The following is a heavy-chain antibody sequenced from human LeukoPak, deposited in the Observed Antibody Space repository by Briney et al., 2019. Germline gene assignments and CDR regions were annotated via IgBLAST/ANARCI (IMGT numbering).Heavy chain of an antibody. CDR1: GYTFTDFG. V-gene: IGHV1-18*01. D-gene: IGHD3-10*01. J-gene: IGHJ4*02. CDR3: TRDLGTYTSYGSIFYDY. Sequence: ASVKVSCKASGYTFTDFGISWVRQAPGQGLEWMGWSSAYNGDTKYAQKFQGRVTMTTDTSTSTAYMELRSLRSDDTAVFYCTRDLGTYTSYGSIFYDYWGQGTLVTVSS. CDR2: SSAYNGDT.